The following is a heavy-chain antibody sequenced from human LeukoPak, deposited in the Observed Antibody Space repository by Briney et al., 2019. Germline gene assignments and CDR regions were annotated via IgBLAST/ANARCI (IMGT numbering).Heavy chain of an antibody. Sequence: GASVKVSCRASGYTFTGYYMHWVRQAPGQGLEWMGWINPNSGGTNYAQKFQGRVTMTRDTSISTAYMELSRLRSDDTAVYYCARSRIAAAGTPSDYWGQGTLVTVSS. D-gene: IGHD6-13*01. CDR1: GYTFTGYY. J-gene: IGHJ4*02. V-gene: IGHV1-2*02. CDR3: ARSRIAAAGTPSDY. CDR2: INPNSGGT.